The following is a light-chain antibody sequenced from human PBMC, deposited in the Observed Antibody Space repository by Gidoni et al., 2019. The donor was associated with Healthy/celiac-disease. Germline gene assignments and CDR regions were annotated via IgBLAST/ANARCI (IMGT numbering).Light chain of an antibody. CDR2: EVS. J-gene: IGLJ2*01. CDR3: SSYTSSSTLL. V-gene: IGLV2-14*01. Sequence: QSALTQPASVSGSPGQSITISCTGTSSDVGCYNYVSWYQQHPGNAPKLMIYEVSNRPAGVSMRFSGSKSGNTAALTISVLQAEDEADYYCSSYTSSSTLLFGGGTKLTVL. CDR1: SSDVGCYNY.